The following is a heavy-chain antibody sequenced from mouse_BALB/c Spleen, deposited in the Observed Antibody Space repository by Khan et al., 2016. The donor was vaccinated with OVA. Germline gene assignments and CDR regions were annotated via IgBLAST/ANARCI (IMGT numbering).Heavy chain of an antibody. CDR3: AGKNNYGYAVDY. D-gene: IGHD1-1*01. CDR1: GYLSTTNYA. V-gene: IGHV3-2*02. Sequence: KLPELRPGLLKPSQSLFLTCTVTGYLSTTNYACALIRHFPGNKLQSMGYILYSGSTSYNASLKSRISSTREASKNQFCLQWNTVTTEDTAKYYGAGKNNYGYAVDYWGQGTSVTVSS. CDR2: ILYSGST. J-gene: IGHJ4*01.